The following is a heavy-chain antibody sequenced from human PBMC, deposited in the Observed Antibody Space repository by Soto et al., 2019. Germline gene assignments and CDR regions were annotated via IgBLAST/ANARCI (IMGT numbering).Heavy chain of an antibody. CDR2: ISGSGANT. CDR1: GFTFTTYA. J-gene: IGHJ5*02. V-gene: IGHV3-23*01. D-gene: IGHD3-16*01. Sequence: EVQLLESGGGLVQPGGSLGLSCVASGFTFTTYAMSWVRQVPGKGLEWISSISGSGANTWYAGSVQGRFIISRDNTKTTLSLPMTSLRAEDTAIYSCARERGTFGAWGQGTLVSVSS. CDR3: ARERGTFGA.